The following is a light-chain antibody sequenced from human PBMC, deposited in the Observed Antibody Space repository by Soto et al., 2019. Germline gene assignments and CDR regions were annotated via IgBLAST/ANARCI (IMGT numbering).Light chain of an antibody. CDR3: AAWDDSLNAVV. J-gene: IGLJ2*01. V-gene: IGLV1-44*01. CDR1: GSNIGTNT. Sequence: QSVLTQPPSASGTPGQRVTISCSGSGSNIGTNTVNRFQQLPGTAPKLLIYSNNQRPSGVPDRFSGSKSGTSASLAISGLQSEDEADYYCAAWDDSLNAVVFGGGTKVTVL. CDR2: SNN.